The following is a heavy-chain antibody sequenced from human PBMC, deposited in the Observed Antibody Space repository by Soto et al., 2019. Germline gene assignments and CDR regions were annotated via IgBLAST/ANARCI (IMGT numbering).Heavy chain of an antibody. Sequence: TRYWIGWVRQMPGKGLEWMGIIYPGDSDTRYSPSFQGQVTISADKSISTAYLQWSSLKASDTAMYYCARTPSSTSRYDYWGQGTLVTVSS. D-gene: IGHD2-2*01. V-gene: IGHV5-51*01. CDR1: TRYW. CDR3: ARTPSSTSRYDY. CDR2: IYPGDSDT. J-gene: IGHJ4*02.